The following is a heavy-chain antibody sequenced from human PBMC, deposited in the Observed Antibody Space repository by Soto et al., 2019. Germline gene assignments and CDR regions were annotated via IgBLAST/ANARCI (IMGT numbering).Heavy chain of an antibody. CDR2: INPSGGST. V-gene: IGHV1-46*01. D-gene: IGHD3-22*01. CDR3: ARAVYYYDSSGSYDAFDI. CDR1: GYTFTSYY. Sequence: GASVKVSCKASGYTFTSYYMHWVRQAPGQGLEWMGIINPSGGSTSYAQKFQGRVTMTRDTSTSTVYMELSSLRSEDTAVYYCARAVYYYDSSGSYDAFDIWGQGTMVTVSS. J-gene: IGHJ3*02.